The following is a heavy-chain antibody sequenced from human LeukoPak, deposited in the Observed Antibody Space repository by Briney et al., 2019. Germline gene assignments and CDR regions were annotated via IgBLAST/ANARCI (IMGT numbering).Heavy chain of an antibody. CDR3: AREVGKYSYGSSLRFDY. D-gene: IGHD5-18*01. J-gene: IGHJ4*02. CDR1: GGTFSSYA. CDR2: IIPIFGTA. V-gene: IGHV1-69*05. Sequence: SVKVSCKASGGTFSSYAIGWVRQAPGQGLEWMGRIIPIFGTANYAQKFQGRVTITTDESTSTAYMELSSLRSEDTAVYYCAREVGKYSYGSSLRFDYWGQGTLVTVSS.